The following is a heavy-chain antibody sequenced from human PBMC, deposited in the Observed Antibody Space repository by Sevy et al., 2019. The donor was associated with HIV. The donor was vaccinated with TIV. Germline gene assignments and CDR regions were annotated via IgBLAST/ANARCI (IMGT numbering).Heavy chain of an antibody. Sequence: GGSLRLSCGAAGFSFSTYSLNWVRQAPGKGLERISYISGTSQTIYYADSVKGRFTISRDNAKNSLYLQMNSLGAEDTAIYYCARVPLYDDPWYCDHWGQGSLVTSPQ. D-gene: IGHD2-15*01. J-gene: IGHJ4*02. V-gene: IGHV3-48*01. CDR1: GFSFSTYS. CDR2: ISGTSQTI. CDR3: ARVPLYDDPWYCDH.